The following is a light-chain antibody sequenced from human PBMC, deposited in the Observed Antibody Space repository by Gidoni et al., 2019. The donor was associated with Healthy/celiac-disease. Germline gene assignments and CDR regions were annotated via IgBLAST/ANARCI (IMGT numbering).Light chain of an antibody. CDR2: EVS. V-gene: IGLV2-23*02. CDR3: CSYVGSSTWV. Sequence: QSALTQPDSVAGSPGQSITISCTGSSNDVGSYNLVSWYQQHPGRAPNLILYEVSKWPAGVSNLFSGSKSGNTASLTISGLQAEDEADYYCCSYVGSSTWVFGGGTKLTVL. J-gene: IGLJ3*02. CDR1: SNDVGSYNL.